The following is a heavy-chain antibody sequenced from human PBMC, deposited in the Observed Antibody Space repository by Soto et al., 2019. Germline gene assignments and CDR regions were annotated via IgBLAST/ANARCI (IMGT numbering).Heavy chain of an antibody. Sequence: PSETLSLTCSVSGGSISSSNYYWGWIRQPPGKGLEWIGNIYYSGSTGYNPSLKSRVTISADTSKNQLSLKLSSLTAADTALYYCARRRGYCSDGSCYSTFGFDPWGQGILVTISS. D-gene: IGHD2-15*01. CDR3: ARRRGYCSDGSCYSTFGFDP. CDR2: IYYSGST. CDR1: GGSISSSNYY. V-gene: IGHV4-39*01. J-gene: IGHJ5*02.